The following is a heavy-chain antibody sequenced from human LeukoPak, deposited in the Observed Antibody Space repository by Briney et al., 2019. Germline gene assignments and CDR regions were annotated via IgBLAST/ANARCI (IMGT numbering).Heavy chain of an antibody. J-gene: IGHJ4*02. D-gene: IGHD4-17*01. CDR1: GGSISSSSYY. Sequence: SETLSLTCTVSGGSISSSSYYWGWIRQPPGKGLEWIGSIYYSGSTSYNPSLKSRVTISVETSKNQFSLKQSSVTAADTAFYYCARNHTHEGYGYYFDYWGQGTRVTVSS. CDR2: IYYSGST. CDR3: ARNHTHEGYGYYFDY. V-gene: IGHV4-39*01.